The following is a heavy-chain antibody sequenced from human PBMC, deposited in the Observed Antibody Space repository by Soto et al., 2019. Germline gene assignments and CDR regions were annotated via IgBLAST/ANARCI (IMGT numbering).Heavy chain of an antibody. Sequence: SVKVSCKASGGTFNNYGVSWVRQAPGQGLEWMGGIIPVFGTTKYAQKFQGRVTFTADESTTTVYMELSSLRSEDTAVYYCARGSYCSGTSCFSVLAFWRQGTLVTVSS. CDR1: GGTFNNYG. CDR2: IIPVFGTT. V-gene: IGHV1-69*13. CDR3: ARGSYCSGTSCFSVLAF. D-gene: IGHD2-15*01. J-gene: IGHJ4*02.